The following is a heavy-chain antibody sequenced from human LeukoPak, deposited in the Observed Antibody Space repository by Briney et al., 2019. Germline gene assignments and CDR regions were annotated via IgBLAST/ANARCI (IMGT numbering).Heavy chain of an antibody. J-gene: IGHJ4*02. CDR2: ISASATNT. Sequence: GGSLRLSCAASGFAFNSNAMSWVRQAPGKGLEWVSAISASATNTYYADSVKGRFTISRDNSKNTLYLQLSSLTAEDTALYFCAKNTVRSGYYFDYWGQGTLVTVSS. V-gene: IGHV3-23*01. CDR3: AKNTVRSGYYFDY. CDR1: GFAFNSNA. D-gene: IGHD3-22*01.